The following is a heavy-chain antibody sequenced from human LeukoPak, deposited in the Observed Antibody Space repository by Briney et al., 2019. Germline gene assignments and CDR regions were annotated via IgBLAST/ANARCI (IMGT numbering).Heavy chain of an antibody. D-gene: IGHD4-17*01. Sequence: SETLSLTCTVSGGSISSSIYYWGWIRQPPGKGLEWIGSISYSGSTYYNPSLRSRVTVFVDTSKNHFSLRLTSVTAADTAVYYCVRISSTVTYDYWGQGILVTVSS. CDR2: ISYSGST. V-gene: IGHV4-39*02. CDR1: GGSISSSIYY. J-gene: IGHJ4*02. CDR3: VRISSTVTYDY.